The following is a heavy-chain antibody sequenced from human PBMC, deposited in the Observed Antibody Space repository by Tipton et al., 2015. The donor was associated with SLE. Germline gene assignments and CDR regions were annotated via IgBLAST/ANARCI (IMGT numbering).Heavy chain of an antibody. V-gene: IGHV3-64*04. Sequence: QVQLVQSGGGLVQPGGSLRLSCSASGLTFSSYAMHWVRQAPGKGLEYVSAISSNGGSTYYADSVKGLFTISRDNAKNSLYLQMNSLRAEDTAIYYCAMQIVTAEFVYWGQGTLVTVSS. CDR1: GLTFSSYA. CDR3: AMQIVTAEFVY. J-gene: IGHJ4*02. D-gene: IGHD2-2*01. CDR2: ISSNGGST.